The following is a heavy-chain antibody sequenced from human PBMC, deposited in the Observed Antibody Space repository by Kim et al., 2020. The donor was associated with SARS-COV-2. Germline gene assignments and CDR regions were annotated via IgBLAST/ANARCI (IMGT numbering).Heavy chain of an antibody. V-gene: IGHV1-69*13. CDR2: IIPIFGTA. CDR1: GGTFSSYA. Sequence: SVKVSCKASGGTFSSYAISWVRQAPGQGLEWMGGIIPIFGTANYAQKFQGRVTITADESTSTAYMELSSLRSEDTAVYYCARDGGLAAAVLADYYGMEVWGQGTTVTVSS. D-gene: IGHD6-13*01. CDR3: ARDGGLAAAVLADYYGMEV. J-gene: IGHJ6*02.